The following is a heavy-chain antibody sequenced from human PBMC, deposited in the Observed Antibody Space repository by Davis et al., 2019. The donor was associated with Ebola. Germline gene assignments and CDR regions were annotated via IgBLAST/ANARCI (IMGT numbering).Heavy chain of an antibody. CDR2: IYPGDSYT. CDR3: ARTRGSTRTDAFDI. CDR1: AYSFSSHW. D-gene: IGHD1-14*01. V-gene: IGHV5-51*01. J-gene: IGHJ3*02. Sequence: GESLKISCEGSAYSFSSHWIGWVRQMPGKGLEWMGIIYPGDSYTSYSPSFQGKVIISADKSINTAHLHWSSLTASDSAIYYCARTRGSTRTDAFDIWGQGTMVTVSS.